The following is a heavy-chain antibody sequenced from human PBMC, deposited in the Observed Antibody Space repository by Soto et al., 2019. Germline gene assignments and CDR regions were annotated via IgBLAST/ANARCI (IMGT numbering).Heavy chain of an antibody. Sequence: QITLKESGPTLVKPTQTLTLTCTFSGFSLSTSGVGVGWIRQPPGKALEWLALIYWDDDKRYRPALKSRLTITKETSKNQGVLTMTNMDHVDTATYYGAHRTDYQQLVSYWGQVTMVIVSS. J-gene: IGHJ4*02. CDR3: AHRTDYQQLVSY. V-gene: IGHV2-5*02. CDR1: GFSLSTSGVG. D-gene: IGHD6-13*01. CDR2: IYWDDDK.